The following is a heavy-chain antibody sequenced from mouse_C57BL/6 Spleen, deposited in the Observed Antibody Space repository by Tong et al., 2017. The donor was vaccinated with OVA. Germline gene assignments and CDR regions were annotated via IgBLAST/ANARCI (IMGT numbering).Heavy chain of an antibody. V-gene: IGHV1-69*01. J-gene: IGHJ3*01. Sequence: VQLQESGAELVMPGALVKLSFKSSGYTFTSYWMHWVKQRPGQGLEWIGEIDPSDSYTNYNQNFKGKATLTVDKSSSTAYMQLSSLTSEDTAVYYCARTLRAFAYWGRGTLVTVSA. CDR1: GYTFTSYW. CDR3: ARTLRAFAY. D-gene: IGHD1-1*01. CDR2: IDPSDSYT.